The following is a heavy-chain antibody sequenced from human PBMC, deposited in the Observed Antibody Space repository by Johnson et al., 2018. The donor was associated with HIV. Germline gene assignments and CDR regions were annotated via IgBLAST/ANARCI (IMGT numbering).Heavy chain of an antibody. J-gene: IGHJ3*02. CDR2: IRYDGSNK. CDR1: GFTFSSYG. Sequence: QVQLVESGGGVVQPGGSLRLSCAASGFTFSSYGMHWVRQAPGKGLDWVAFIRYDGSNKYYADSVKGRFTISRDNSKNTLYLQMNSLRAEDTAVYYCAKTYSSSWYAFDIWGQGTMVTVSS. V-gene: IGHV3-30*02. D-gene: IGHD6-13*01. CDR3: AKTYSSSWYAFDI.